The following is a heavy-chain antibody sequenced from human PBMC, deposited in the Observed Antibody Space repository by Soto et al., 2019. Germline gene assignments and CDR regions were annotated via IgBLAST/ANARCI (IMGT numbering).Heavy chain of an antibody. V-gene: IGHV4-34*01. CDR3: ARGNFDP. Sequence: SETLSLTCAVYGGSFSGYYWSWIRQPPGKGLEWIGEINHSGSTNYNPSLKSRVTISVDTSKNQFSLKLSSVTAADTAVYYCARGNFDPWGQGTLVTVSS. CDR1: GGSFSGYY. J-gene: IGHJ5*02. CDR2: INHSGST.